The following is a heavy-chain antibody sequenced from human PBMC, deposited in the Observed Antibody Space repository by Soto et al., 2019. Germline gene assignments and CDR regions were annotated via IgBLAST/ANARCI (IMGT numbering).Heavy chain of an antibody. V-gene: IGHV4-39*07. CDR1: GDSIGSGSPY. D-gene: IGHD2-21*02. CDR3: ARVCGGDCHYGMDV. Sequence: PPETLSLTCTVSGDSIGSGSPYWGWVRQPPGKGLEWIGSFYYSRDAHYNPSLKSRATISVDTSKNQFSLKLSSVTAADTAVYYCARVCGGDCHYGMDVWGQGTTVTVSS. J-gene: IGHJ6*02. CDR2: FYYSRDA.